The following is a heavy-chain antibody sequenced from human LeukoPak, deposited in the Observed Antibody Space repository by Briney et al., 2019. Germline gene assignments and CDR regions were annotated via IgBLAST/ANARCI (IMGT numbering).Heavy chain of an antibody. CDR3: ARGSEPARGYDYFRRGYSPQLFDY. CDR2: IYHSGST. D-gene: IGHD5-12*01. Sequence: PSETLSLTCAVSGGSISSSNWWSWVRQPPGKGLEWIGEIYHSGSTNYNPSLKSRVTISVDKSKNQFSPKLSSVTAADTAVYYCARGSEPARGYDYFRRGYSPQLFDYWGQGTLVTVSS. V-gene: IGHV4-4*02. CDR1: GGSISSSNW. J-gene: IGHJ4*02.